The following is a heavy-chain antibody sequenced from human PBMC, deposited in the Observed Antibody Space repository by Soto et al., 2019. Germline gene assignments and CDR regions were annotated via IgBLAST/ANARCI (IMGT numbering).Heavy chain of an antibody. CDR1: GASISNAY. Sequence: SETLSLPCTVSGASISNAYWSWIRQAAGKRLEWIGRIHSSGTFHYNPSLKSRVSISRDTSNNQISLMLSSVTAADTAVYYCARDNIVSKVYGMEVWAQGTTVTVCS. J-gene: IGHJ6*02. CDR3: ARDNIVSKVYGMEV. D-gene: IGHD5-12*01. CDR2: IHSSGTF. V-gene: IGHV4-4*07.